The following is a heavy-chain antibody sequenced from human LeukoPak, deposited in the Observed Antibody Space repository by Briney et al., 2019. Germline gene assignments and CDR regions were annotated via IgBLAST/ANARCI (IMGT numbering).Heavy chain of an antibody. CDR3: ARGSIAARRAYYYYMDV. CDR2: ISSSSSYI. Sequence: GGSLRLSCAASGFTFSSYSMNWVRQAPGKGLEWVSSISSSSSYIYYADSVKGRFTISRDNAKNSLYLQMNSLRAEDTAVYYCARGSIAARRAYYYYMDVWGKGTTVTVSS. V-gene: IGHV3-21*01. D-gene: IGHD6-6*01. J-gene: IGHJ6*03. CDR1: GFTFSSYS.